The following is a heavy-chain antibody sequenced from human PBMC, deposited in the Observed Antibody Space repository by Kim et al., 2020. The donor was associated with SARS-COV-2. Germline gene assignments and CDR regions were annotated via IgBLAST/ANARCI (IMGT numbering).Heavy chain of an antibody. J-gene: IGHJ4*02. CDR3: ARGAAGYSGYEKDY. V-gene: IGHV4-34*01. Sequence: SETLSLTCAVYGGSFSGYYWSWIRQPPGKGLEWIGEINHSGSTNYNPSLKSRVTISVDTSKNQFSLKLSSVTAADTAVYYCARGAAGYSGYEKDYWGQGTLVTVSS. CDR2: INHSGST. D-gene: IGHD5-12*01. CDR1: GGSFSGYY.